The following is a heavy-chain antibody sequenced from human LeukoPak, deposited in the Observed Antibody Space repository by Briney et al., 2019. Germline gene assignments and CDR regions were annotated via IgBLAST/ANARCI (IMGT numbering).Heavy chain of an antibody. J-gene: IGHJ4*02. D-gene: IGHD2-2*01. Sequence: GGSLRLSCAASGFTFSNYWMHWVRHAPGKGLEWVSSISSSSSYIYYEDSVKGRFTISRDNAKNSLYLQMNSLRAEDTAVYYCARGTDFDYWGQGTLVTVSS. V-gene: IGHV3-21*01. CDR3: ARGTDFDY. CDR1: GFTFSNYW. CDR2: ISSSSSYI.